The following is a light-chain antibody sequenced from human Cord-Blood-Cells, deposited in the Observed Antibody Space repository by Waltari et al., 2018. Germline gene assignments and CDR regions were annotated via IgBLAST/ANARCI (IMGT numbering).Light chain of an antibody. J-gene: IGLJ3*02. CDR1: SSDVGGYNY. CDR3: SSYAGSNTWV. CDR2: EVS. V-gene: IGLV2-8*01. Sequence: QSALTPPPSASGSPGQSVPISCTGTSSDVGGYNYVAWYQQHPGKAPKPMIYEVSKRPSGVPDRFSGSKSGNTASLTVSGLQAEDEADYYCSSYAGSNTWVFGGGTKLTVL.